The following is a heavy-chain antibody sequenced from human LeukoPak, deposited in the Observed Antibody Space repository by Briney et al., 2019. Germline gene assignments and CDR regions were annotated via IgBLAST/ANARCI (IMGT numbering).Heavy chain of an antibody. D-gene: IGHD1-20*01. V-gene: IGHV1-69*13. CDR3: ARDAGFGVVTDDY. CDR1: GGTFSSYA. J-gene: IGHJ4*02. CDR2: IIPIFGTA. Sequence: SVKVSCKASGGTFSSYAISWVRQAPGQGLEWMGGIIPIFGTANYAQKFQGRVTITADESTSTAYMELSSLRSEDTAVYYCARDAGFGVVTDDYWGQGTLVTVSS.